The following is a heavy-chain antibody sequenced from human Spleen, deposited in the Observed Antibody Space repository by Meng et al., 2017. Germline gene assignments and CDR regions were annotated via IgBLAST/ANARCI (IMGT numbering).Heavy chain of an antibody. J-gene: IGHJ4*02. CDR3: AREGRSHQVGVSVY. CDR1: GGSISSGDYY. Sequence: QVQLQESGPGLVKPSQTLSLTSTASGGSISSGDYYWSWIRQPPGKGLEWIGYIYNSGSTYYNPSLKSRVTISVDTSKNQFSLKLRFVTAADTAVYYCAREGRSHQVGVSVYWGQGNLVTVSS. D-gene: IGHD2-21*01. V-gene: IGHV4-30-4*01. CDR2: IYNSGST.